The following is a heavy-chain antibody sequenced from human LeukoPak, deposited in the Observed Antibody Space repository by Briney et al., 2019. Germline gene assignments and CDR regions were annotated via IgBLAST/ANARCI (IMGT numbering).Heavy chain of an antibody. CDR3: ARSFGGNYYYYYGMDV. D-gene: IGHD3-10*01. CDR1: GYTFTSYD. V-gene: IGHV1-8*01. CDR2: MNPNSGNT. Sequence: ASVKVSCKASGYTFTSYDINWVRQAPGQGLEWMGWMNPNSGNTGYAQKFQGRVTMTRNTSISTAYMELSSLRSEDTAVYYCARSFGGNYYYYYGMDVWGQGTTVTVSS. J-gene: IGHJ6*02.